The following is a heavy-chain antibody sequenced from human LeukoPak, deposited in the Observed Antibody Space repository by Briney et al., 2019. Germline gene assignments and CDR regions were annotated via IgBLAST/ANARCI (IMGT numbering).Heavy chain of an antibody. D-gene: IGHD2-15*01. Sequence: GGSLRLSCAASGFTFSSYWMSWVRQAPGKGLEWVANIKQDGSDKYYVDSVKGRFTISRDNAKNSLYLQMNSLRAEDTAVYYCARSLGYCSAGSCFPFDYWGQGTLDTVSS. CDR1: GFTFSSYW. CDR2: IKQDGSDK. V-gene: IGHV3-7*05. CDR3: ARSLGYCSAGSCFPFDY. J-gene: IGHJ4*02.